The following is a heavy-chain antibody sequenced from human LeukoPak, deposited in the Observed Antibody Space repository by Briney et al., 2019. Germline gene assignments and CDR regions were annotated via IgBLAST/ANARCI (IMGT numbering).Heavy chain of an antibody. V-gene: IGHV3-21*01. CDR2: ISSSSSYI. J-gene: IGHJ6*03. CDR3: ARAKRIGQLVLSYYYYYMDV. D-gene: IGHD6-13*01. Sequence: TGGSLRLSCAASGFTFSSYSMNWVRQAPGKGLEWVSSISSSSSYIYYADSVKGQFTISRDNSKNTLYLQMNSLRAEDTAVYYCARAKRIGQLVLSYYYYYMDVWGKGTTVTVSS. CDR1: GFTFSSYS.